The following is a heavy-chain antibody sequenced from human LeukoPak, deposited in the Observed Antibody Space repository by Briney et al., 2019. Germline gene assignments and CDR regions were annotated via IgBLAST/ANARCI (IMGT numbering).Heavy chain of an antibody. Sequence: GGTLRLSCAASGFTFSNYGMGWVRQAPGKGLEWVSAISGSGGSTYYADSVKGRFTISRDNSKNTLYLQMNSLRAEDTAVYYCAKDTASGIAAAGSDYWGQGTLVTVSS. J-gene: IGHJ4*02. CDR2: ISGSGGST. V-gene: IGHV3-23*01. CDR1: GFTFSNYG. CDR3: AKDTASGIAAAGSDY. D-gene: IGHD6-13*01.